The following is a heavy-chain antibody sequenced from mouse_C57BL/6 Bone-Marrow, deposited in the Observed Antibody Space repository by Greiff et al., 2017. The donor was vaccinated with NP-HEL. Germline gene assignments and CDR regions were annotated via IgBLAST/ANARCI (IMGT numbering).Heavy chain of an antibody. J-gene: IGHJ3*01. CDR3: ARGGLRPFAY. D-gene: IGHD2-4*01. CDR2: IYPSDSET. CDR1: GYTFTSYW. V-gene: IGHV1-61*01. Sequence: QVQLQQPGAELVRPGSSVKLSCKASGYTFTSYWMDWVKQRPGQGLEWIGNIYPSDSETHYNQKFKDKATLTVDKSSSTAYMQLSSLTSEDSAVYYCARGGLRPFAYWGQGTLVTVSA.